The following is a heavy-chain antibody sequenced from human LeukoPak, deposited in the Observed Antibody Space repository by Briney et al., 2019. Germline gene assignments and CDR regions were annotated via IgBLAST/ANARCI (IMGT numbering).Heavy chain of an antibody. D-gene: IGHD6-6*01. J-gene: IGHJ4*02. CDR3: ARGTRASSIAARALRILFDY. Sequence: GRSLRLSCAASGFTFSSYAMHWVRQAPGKGLEWVAVISYGGRNKYYADSVKGRFTISRDNSKNTLYLQMNSLRAEDTAVYYCARGTRASSIAARALRILFDYWGQGTLVTVSS. CDR1: GFTFSSYA. CDR2: ISYGGRNK. V-gene: IGHV3-30*04.